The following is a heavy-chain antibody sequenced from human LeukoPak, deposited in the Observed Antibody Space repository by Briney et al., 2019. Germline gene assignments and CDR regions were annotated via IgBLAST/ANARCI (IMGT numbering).Heavy chain of an antibody. CDR2: ISSSGSTI. CDR1: GFTFSSYE. D-gene: IGHD1-14*01. Sequence: GGSLTLSCAASGFTFSSYEMNWVRQAPGKGLEWVSYISSSGSTIYYADSVKGRFTISRDNAKNSLYLQMNSLRAEDTAVYYCASLGITGTTGYFDYWGQGTLVTVSS. CDR3: ASLGITGTTGYFDY. V-gene: IGHV3-48*03. J-gene: IGHJ4*02.